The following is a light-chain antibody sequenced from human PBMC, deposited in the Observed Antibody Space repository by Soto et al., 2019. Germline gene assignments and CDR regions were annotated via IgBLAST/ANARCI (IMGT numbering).Light chain of an antibody. CDR1: QSLLYSNGYNY. CDR3: MQALQTPT. V-gene: IGKV2-28*01. J-gene: IGKJ1*01. Sequence: DIVMTQSPLSLPVTPGEPASISCRSSQSLLYSNGYNYLDWYLQKPGQSPQLLIYLGSNRASGVSDRFSGSGSGTDFTLKISRVEAEDVGVYYCMQALQTPTFGQGTQVEIK. CDR2: LGS.